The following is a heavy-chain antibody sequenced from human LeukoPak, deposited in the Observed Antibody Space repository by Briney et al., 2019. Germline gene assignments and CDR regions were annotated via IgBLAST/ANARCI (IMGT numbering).Heavy chain of an antibody. CDR3: ARVAGEASGYHPFDI. V-gene: IGHV3-7*03. CDR2: IKQDASET. D-gene: IGHD3-22*01. J-gene: IGHJ3*02. Sequence: PGGSLRLSCAASGVIIFKSWMTWVRQAPGKGLEWVAIIKQDASETYYGDSVKGRFTISRDNAKNSIYLHMRSLRVEDTAVYYCARVAGEASGYHPFDIWGQGTMVTASS. CDR1: GVIIFKSW.